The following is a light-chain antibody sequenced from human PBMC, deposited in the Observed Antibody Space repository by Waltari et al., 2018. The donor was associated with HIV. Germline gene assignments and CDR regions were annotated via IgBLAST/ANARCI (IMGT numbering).Light chain of an antibody. V-gene: IGKV3-20*01. CDR3: HQYGSSPRGT. CDR2: GVS. J-gene: IGKJ1*01. CDR1: QSVSSSY. Sequence: EIVLTQSPGTLSLSPGERATLSCRASQSVSSSYLAWYQQKPGQAPRLLIYGVSSRATGIPDRFSGSGSGTDFILTISRLEPEDSAVYYCHQYGSSPRGTFGQGTKVEIK.